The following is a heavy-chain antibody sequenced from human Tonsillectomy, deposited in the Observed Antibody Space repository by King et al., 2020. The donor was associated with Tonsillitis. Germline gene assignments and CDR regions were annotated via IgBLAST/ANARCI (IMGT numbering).Heavy chain of an antibody. CDR3: VKGDEYYDFWSGDYRDYYYYGMDV. CDR2: ISSDGGRT. CDR1: EFALSSYA. Sequence: VQLVQSGGGLVQPGGSLRISCSASEFALSSYAMHWVRQAPGKGLDYVSAISSDGGRTYYAGSVKGRFTISRDNSKNTLYLQMSSLRPEDTAVYYCVKGDEYYDFWSGDYRDYYYYGMDVWGQGTTVTVSS. J-gene: IGHJ6*02. D-gene: IGHD3-3*01. V-gene: IGHV3-64D*06.